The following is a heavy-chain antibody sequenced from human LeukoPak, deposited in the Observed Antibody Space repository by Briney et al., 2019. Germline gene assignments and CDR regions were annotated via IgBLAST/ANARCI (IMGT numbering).Heavy chain of an antibody. CDR1: GFTFSSYG. D-gene: IGHD2-2*01. CDR2: IWYDGSNK. Sequence: PGRSLRLSCAASGFTFSSYGMHWVRQAPGKGLEWVAVIWYDGSNKYYADSVKGRFTISRDNSKNTLYLQMNSLKTEDTAVYYCTTRLASTSSFMDVWGKGTTVTVSS. CDR3: TTRLASTSSFMDV. V-gene: IGHV3-33*01. J-gene: IGHJ6*03.